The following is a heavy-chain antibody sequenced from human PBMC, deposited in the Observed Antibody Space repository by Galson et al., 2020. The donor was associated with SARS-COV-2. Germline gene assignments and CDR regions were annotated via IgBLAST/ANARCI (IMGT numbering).Heavy chain of an antibody. D-gene: IGHD6-25*01. V-gene: IGHV4-4*07. CDR3: AIDSGYLYLAV. CDR2: RSTSGST. CDR1: GGSINYKY. J-gene: IGHJ2*01. Sequence: SETLSLTCTVSGGSINYKYWSWIRQPAGKGLEWVGRRSTSGSTDYNPSLTSRATMSLDTSKKHFSLKLTSVAAADTAMYYCAIDSGYLYLAVWGRGTLVTGSS.